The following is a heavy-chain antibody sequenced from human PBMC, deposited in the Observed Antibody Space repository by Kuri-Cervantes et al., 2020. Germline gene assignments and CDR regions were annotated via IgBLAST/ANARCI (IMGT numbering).Heavy chain of an antibody. CDR2: INPNSGGT. V-gene: IGHV1-2*02. D-gene: IGHD2-2*01. J-gene: IGHJ4*02. Sequence: ASVKVSCKASGYTFTGYYMHWVRQAPGQGLEWMGWINPNSGGTNYAQKFQGRVTMTRDTSISTAYMELSRLRSDDTAVYYCARGTRILWGILVVPAAIGYWGQGTLVTVSS. CDR1: GYTFTGYY. CDR3: ARGTRILWGILVVPAAIGY.